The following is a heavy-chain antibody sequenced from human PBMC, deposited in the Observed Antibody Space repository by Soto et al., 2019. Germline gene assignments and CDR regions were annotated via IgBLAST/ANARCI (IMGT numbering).Heavy chain of an antibody. J-gene: IGHJ5*02. CDR2: ISSSSSYV. D-gene: IGHD3-10*01. CDR3: ARAPYYYGSGSPTEGSFDP. Sequence: EVQLVESGGGLVKPGGSLRLSCAASGFTFSSYSMNWVRQAPGKGLEWVSSISSSSSYVYYADSVKGRFTISSDNAKNXLXXQINSRRAEDPAGYYCARAPYYYGSGSPTEGSFDPWGQGTLVTVSS. V-gene: IGHV3-21*01. CDR1: GFTFSSYS.